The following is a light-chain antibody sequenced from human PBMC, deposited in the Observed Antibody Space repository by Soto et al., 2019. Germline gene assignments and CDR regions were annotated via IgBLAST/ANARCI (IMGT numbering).Light chain of an antibody. J-gene: IGLJ3*02. CDR3: SSYTSNNTRV. CDR2: DVS. Sequence: QSALTQPASVSGSPGQSIAISCTGSSTDVGGYNYVSWYQQHPGKAPKLMIYDVSDRPSGVSTRYSGSKSGNTASLTISGLQAEDEADYYCSSYTSNNTRVFGGGTKLTVL. V-gene: IGLV2-14*01. CDR1: STDVGGYNY.